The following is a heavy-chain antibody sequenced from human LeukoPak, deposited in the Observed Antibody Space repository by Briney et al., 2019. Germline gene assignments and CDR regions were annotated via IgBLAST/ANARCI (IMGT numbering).Heavy chain of an antibody. J-gene: IGHJ4*02. CDR2: INQDGSEK. Sequence: GGSLRLSCAASGFTFSSYAMSWVRQAPGKGLEWVANINQDGSEKYYVDSVKGRFTISRDNAKNSLYLQMNSLRAEDTAVYYCARDKPYGDSSDYWGQGTLVTVSS. CDR3: ARDKPYGDSSDY. D-gene: IGHD4-17*01. CDR1: GFTFSSYA. V-gene: IGHV3-7*01.